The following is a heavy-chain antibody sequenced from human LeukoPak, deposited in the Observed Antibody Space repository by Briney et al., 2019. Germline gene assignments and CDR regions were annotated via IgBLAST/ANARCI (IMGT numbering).Heavy chain of an antibody. CDR3: ARSIVVVTATLDY. Sequence: GGSLRLSCAASGFTFSDYYMSWIRQAPGKGLEWVSYISSSGSTIYYADSVKGRFTISRDNAKNSLYLQMNSLRAEDTAVYYCARSIVVVTATLDYWGQGTLVTVSS. J-gene: IGHJ4*02. CDR1: GFTFSDYY. V-gene: IGHV3-11*01. CDR2: ISSSGSTI. D-gene: IGHD2-21*02.